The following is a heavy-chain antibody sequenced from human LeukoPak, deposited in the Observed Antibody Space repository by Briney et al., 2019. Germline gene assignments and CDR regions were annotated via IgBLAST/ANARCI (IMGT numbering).Heavy chain of an antibody. J-gene: IGHJ4*02. CDR3: ARDSRGDSYFDY. Sequence: PGRSLRLSCAASGFTFSASAMHWVRQAPGKGLEYVSAISSNGGSTYYANSVKGRFTISRDNSKNTLYLQMGSLRAEDMAVYYCARDSRGDSYFDYWGQGTLVTVSS. CDR2: ISSNGGST. D-gene: IGHD4-17*01. V-gene: IGHV3-64*01. CDR1: GFTFSASA.